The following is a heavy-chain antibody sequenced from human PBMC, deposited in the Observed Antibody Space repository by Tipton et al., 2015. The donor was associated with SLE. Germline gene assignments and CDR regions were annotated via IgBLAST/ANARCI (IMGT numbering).Heavy chain of an antibody. D-gene: IGHD3-3*01. J-gene: IGHJ4*02. Sequence: TLSLTCAVSGGSISSYTSHWSWIRQTPGTGLEFIGEIHHSGNTHYNPSLKSRVAISVDTSKNQFSLKLSSVTAADTAVYYCARKDFWSGYADYWGQGTLVTVSS. CDR2: IHHSGNT. CDR3: ARKDFWSGYADY. V-gene: IGHV4-39*01. CDR1: GGSISSYTSH.